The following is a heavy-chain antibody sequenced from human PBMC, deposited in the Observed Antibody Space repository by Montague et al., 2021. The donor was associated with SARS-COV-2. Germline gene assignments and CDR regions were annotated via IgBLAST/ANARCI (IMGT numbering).Heavy chain of an antibody. Sequence: SETLSFTCTVSGGSISSSSYYWGWIRQPPGKGLEWIGSIYYSGSTYYNPSLKSRVTISVDTSKNQFSLKLSSVTAADTAVYYCARVGRQQLVRLSGMDVWGQGTTVTVFS. CDR3: ARVGRQQLVRLSGMDV. CDR1: GGSISSSSYY. CDR2: IYYSGST. V-gene: IGHV4-39*07. D-gene: IGHD6-13*01. J-gene: IGHJ6*02.